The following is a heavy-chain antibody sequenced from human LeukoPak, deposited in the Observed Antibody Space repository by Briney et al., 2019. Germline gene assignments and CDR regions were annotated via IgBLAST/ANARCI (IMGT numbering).Heavy chain of an antibody. CDR3: ARQGEYYDFWSGPPSY. D-gene: IGHD3-3*01. J-gene: IGHJ4*02. Sequence: GGSLRLSCAASGFTFSSYAMSWVRQAPGKGLEWVSAISGSGGSTYYADSVKGRFTISRDNSKSALYLQMNSLRAEDTAVYYCARQGEYYDFWSGPPSYWGQGTLVTVSS. CDR2: ISGSGGST. V-gene: IGHV3-23*01. CDR1: GFTFSSYA.